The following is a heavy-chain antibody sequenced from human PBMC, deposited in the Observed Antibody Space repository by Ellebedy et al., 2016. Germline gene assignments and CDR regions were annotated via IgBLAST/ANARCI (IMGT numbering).Heavy chain of an antibody. CDR1: GFTFSNAW. CDR3: AKAPTYSYEEGGNWFNP. D-gene: IGHD5-18*01. Sequence: GESLKISXAASGFTFSNAWMSWVRQAPGKGLEWVSAMSGSGGSSYYADSVKGRFTISRDNSKNTLYLQMNSLRAEDSAVYYCAKAPTYSYEEGGNWFNPWGQGTLVTVSS. V-gene: IGHV3-23*01. J-gene: IGHJ5*02. CDR2: MSGSGGSS.